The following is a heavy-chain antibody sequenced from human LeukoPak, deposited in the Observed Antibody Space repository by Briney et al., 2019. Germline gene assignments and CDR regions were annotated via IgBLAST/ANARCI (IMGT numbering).Heavy chain of an antibody. V-gene: IGHV3-23*01. J-gene: IGHJ3*02. CDR1: GFTFSSYA. D-gene: IGHD3-10*01. CDR2: ITTSGGST. Sequence: GGSLRLSCAASGFTFSSYAMSWVRQAPGEGLEWVSSITTSGGSTYYADSVKGRFTISRDNAKNTLYLQMNSLRAEDTAVYYCAKDHYVSGRYDAFDIWGQETMVTVSS. CDR3: AKDHYVSGRYDAFDI.